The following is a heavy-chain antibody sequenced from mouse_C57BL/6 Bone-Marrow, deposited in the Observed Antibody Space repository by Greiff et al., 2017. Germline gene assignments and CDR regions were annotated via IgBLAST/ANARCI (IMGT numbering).Heavy chain of an antibody. Sequence: EVQLQQSGAELVRPGASVKLSCTASGFNIKDDYMHWVKQRPEQGLAWIGWIDPENGDTEYASEFQGKDTITADTSSNTAYLQLSSLTSEDTAVYYCTLIYDDYDPAWFAYWGQGTLVTVSA. CDR1: GFNIKDDY. V-gene: IGHV14-4*01. CDR3: TLIYDDYDPAWFAY. D-gene: IGHD2-4*01. J-gene: IGHJ3*01. CDR2: IDPENGDT.